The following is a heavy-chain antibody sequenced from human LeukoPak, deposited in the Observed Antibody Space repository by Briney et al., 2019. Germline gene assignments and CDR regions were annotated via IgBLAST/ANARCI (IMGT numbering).Heavy chain of an antibody. D-gene: IGHD5-12*01. J-gene: IGHJ4*02. V-gene: IGHV3-21*01. CDR1: GFTFSDYT. Sequence: GGSLRLSCAASGFTFSDYTMNWVRQAPGKGLQWVSSISSGTTYMCYTDSVKGRFTISRDNAKNSLYLQMNSLRVEDTAVYYCARGSGYSGYDSASTKNFDYWGQGTLLTVSS. CDR2: ISSGTTYM. CDR3: ARGSGYSGYDSASTKNFDY.